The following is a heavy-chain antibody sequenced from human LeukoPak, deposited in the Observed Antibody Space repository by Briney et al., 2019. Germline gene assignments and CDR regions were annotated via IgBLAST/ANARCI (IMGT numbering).Heavy chain of an antibody. D-gene: IGHD2-15*01. CDR2: IYYSGST. CDR1: GGSIRSSSHY. CDR3: ARHMAHCGGGTCYSTWYFDL. Sequence: PSETLSLTCTVSGGSIRSSSHYWGWVRQTPGKGLEWIGSIYYSGSTWYNPSLKTRVTMSVDTSKNQFSLKLSSVTAADTAVYYCARHMAHCGGGTCYSTWYFDLWGRGTLATVSS. V-gene: IGHV4-39*01. J-gene: IGHJ2*01.